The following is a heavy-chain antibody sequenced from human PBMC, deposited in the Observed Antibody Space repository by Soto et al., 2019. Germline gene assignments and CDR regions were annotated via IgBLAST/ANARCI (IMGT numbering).Heavy chain of an antibody. CDR2: INPSGGST. D-gene: IGHD3-22*01. CDR1: GYTFTSYY. CDR3: ARAYYYDSSGYYYLGPYFDY. Sequence: GASVKVSCKASGYTFTSYYMHWVRQATGQGLEWMGIINPSGGSTSYAQKFQGRVTMTRDTSTSTVYMELSSLRSEDTAVYYCARAYYYDSSGYYYLGPYFDYWGQGTLVTVSS. V-gene: IGHV1-46*01. J-gene: IGHJ4*02.